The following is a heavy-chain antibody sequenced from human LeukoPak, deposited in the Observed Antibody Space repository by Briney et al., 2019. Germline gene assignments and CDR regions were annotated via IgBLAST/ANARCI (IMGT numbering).Heavy chain of an antibody. Sequence: PSETLSLTCTVSGGSISSYYWSWIRQPPGKGLEWIGYIYYSGSTNYNPSLKSRVTISVDTSKNQFSLKLSSVTAADTAVYYCAMRGFATFDAFDIWGQGTMVTVSS. J-gene: IGHJ3*02. CDR2: IYYSGST. CDR1: GGSISSYY. CDR3: AMRGFATFDAFDI. D-gene: IGHD2-15*01. V-gene: IGHV4-59*01.